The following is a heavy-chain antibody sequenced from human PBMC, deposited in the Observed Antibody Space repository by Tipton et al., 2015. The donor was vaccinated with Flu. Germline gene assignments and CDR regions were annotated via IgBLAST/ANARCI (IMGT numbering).Heavy chain of an antibody. Sequence: SLRLSCTASGFIFSVYGMHWVRQAPGKGLEWVAAIWYDGSDKHYADSVKGRFTISRDNSKNTFYLQMNSLRAEDTAVYYCARDEGVVNYYYGMDVWGQGTTVTVSS. CDR3: ARDEGVVNYYYGMDV. V-gene: IGHV3-33*01. CDR1: GFIFSVYG. CDR2: IWYDGSDK. J-gene: IGHJ6*02.